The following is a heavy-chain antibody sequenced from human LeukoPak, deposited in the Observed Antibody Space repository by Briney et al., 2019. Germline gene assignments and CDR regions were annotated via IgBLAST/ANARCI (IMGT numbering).Heavy chain of an antibody. CDR1: GGTFSSYA. J-gene: IGHJ4*02. D-gene: IGHD1-7*01. Sequence: SVKVFCKASGGTFSSYAISWVRQAPGQGLEWMGGIIPIFGTANYAQKFQGRVTITTDESTSTAYMELSSLRSEDTAVYYCALRNNWNYDYWGQGTLDTVSS. CDR3: ALRNNWNYDY. CDR2: IIPIFGTA. V-gene: IGHV1-69*05.